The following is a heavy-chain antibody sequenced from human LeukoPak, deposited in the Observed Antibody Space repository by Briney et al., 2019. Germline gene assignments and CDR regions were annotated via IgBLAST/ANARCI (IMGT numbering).Heavy chain of an antibody. CDR2: INTNTGNP. D-gene: IGHD6-13*01. CDR1: GYTFTSYA. J-gene: IGHJ5*02. Sequence: ASVKVSCKASGYTFTSYAMNWVRQAPGQGLEWMGWINTNTGNPTYAQGFTGRFVFSLDTSVSTAYLQISSLKAEDTAVYYCARDLSGSSWYSGMNWFDPWGQGTLVTVSS. V-gene: IGHV7-4-1*02. CDR3: ARDLSGSSWYSGMNWFDP.